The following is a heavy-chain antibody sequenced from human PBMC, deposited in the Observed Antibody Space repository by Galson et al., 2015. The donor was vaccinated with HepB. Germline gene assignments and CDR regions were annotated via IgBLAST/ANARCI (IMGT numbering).Heavy chain of an antibody. Sequence: SLRLSCAASGVTLSSYAMNWVRQAPGKGLEWVSRINSDGGGIAYADSVKGRFAISRDNSKNTLYLQMNSLRAEDTAVYYCAKGQLKLTWPDYWGQGTLVAVSS. CDR2: INSDGGGI. D-gene: IGHD5-18*01. J-gene: IGHJ4*02. CDR1: GVTLSSYA. CDR3: AKGQLKLTWPDY. V-gene: IGHV3-23*01.